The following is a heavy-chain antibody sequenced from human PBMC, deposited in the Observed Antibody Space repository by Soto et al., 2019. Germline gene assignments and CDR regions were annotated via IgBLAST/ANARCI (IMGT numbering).Heavy chain of an antibody. J-gene: IGHJ4*02. CDR1: GGSISSYY. Sequence: SETLSLTCSVSGGSISSYYWTWIRQPPGKGLEWIGYIDFSGSTNYHPSLKSRVTISVDTSKNQLSLRLTSVTAADTAVYYCARGVSSSWYGDFDYWGQGTLVTVSS. CDR2: IDFSGST. CDR3: ARGVSSSWYGDFDY. V-gene: IGHV4-59*01. D-gene: IGHD6-13*01.